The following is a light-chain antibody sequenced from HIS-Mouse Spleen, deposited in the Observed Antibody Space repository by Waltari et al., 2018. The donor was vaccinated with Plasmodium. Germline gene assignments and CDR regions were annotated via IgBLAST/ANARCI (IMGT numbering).Light chain of an antibody. CDR1: QSVSSN. CDR3: QQYNNWSFT. V-gene: IGKV3-15*01. Sequence: EIVMPKSQATLSVSPGERAPLSCRARQSVSSNLAWYQQKPGQAPRLLIYGASTRATGIPARFSGSGSWTEFTLTISSLQSEDFAVYYCQQYNNWSFTFGPGTKVDIK. CDR2: GAS. J-gene: IGKJ3*01.